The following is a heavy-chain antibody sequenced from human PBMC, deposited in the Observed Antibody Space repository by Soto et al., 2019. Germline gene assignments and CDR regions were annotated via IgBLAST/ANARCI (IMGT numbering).Heavy chain of an antibody. Sequence: QAQLVQSGAEVKKPGSSVKVSCKASGGTFSSYAISWVRQAPGQGLEWMGGIIPIFGTANYAQKFQGRVTITADESTSTAYMELSSLRSEDTAVYYCARTLDIVVVPAAIDYYYYYGMDVWGQGTTVTVSS. CDR2: IIPIFGTA. V-gene: IGHV1-69*01. CDR3: ARTLDIVVVPAAIDYYYYYGMDV. CDR1: GGTFSSYA. J-gene: IGHJ6*02. D-gene: IGHD2-2*02.